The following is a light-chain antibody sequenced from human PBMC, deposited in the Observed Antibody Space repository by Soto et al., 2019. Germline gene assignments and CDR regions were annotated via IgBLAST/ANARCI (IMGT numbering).Light chain of an antibody. V-gene: IGKV3-20*01. CDR2: GAS. Sequence: EIVTTQSPATLSVSPGERATLSCRASQSLSSGYLAWSKQKPGQAPRLLIYGASSRATGIPDRFSVIGSGTDFTLTLSRLEPEDFAVDDCQQYGSSGTFCPWTKVDIK. CDR1: QSLSSGY. CDR3: QQYGSSGT. J-gene: IGKJ1*01.